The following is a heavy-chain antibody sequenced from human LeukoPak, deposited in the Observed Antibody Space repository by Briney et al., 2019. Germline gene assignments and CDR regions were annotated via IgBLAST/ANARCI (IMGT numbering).Heavy chain of an antibody. CDR1: GFTFSSYA. CDR3: AKDLHMVRVLYYFDY. Sequence: GGSLRLSCAASGFTFSSYAMHWVRQAPGKGLEWVAVISYDGSNKYYADSVKGRFTISRDNSKNTLYLQMNSLRAEDTAVYYCAKDLHMVRVLYYFDYWGQGTLVTVSS. D-gene: IGHD3-10*01. J-gene: IGHJ4*02. CDR2: ISYDGSNK. V-gene: IGHV3-30-3*01.